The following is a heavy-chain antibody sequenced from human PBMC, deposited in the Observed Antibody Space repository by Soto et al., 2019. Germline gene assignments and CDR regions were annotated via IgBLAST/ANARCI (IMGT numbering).Heavy chain of an antibody. J-gene: IGHJ6*02. CDR1: GYTFTGYY. D-gene: IGHD6-6*01. CDR3: AKRSSPSGFYYYGTDV. CDR2: INPNSGGT. Sequence: ASVKVSCKASGYTFTGYYMHWVRQAPGQGLEWMGWINPNSGGTNYAQKFQGRVTMTRDTSISTAYMELSRLRSDDTAVYYCAKRSSPSGFYYYGTDVWGQGTTVTVPS. V-gene: IGHV1-2*02.